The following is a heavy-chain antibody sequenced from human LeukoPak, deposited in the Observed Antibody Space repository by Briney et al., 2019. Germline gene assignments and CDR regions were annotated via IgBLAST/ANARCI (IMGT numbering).Heavy chain of an antibody. CDR1: GGTFSSYA. V-gene: IGHV1-69*04. Sequence: SVKVSCTASGGTFSSYAISWVRQAPGQGLEWMGRIIPILGIANYAQKFQGRVTITADKSTSTAYMELSSLRSEDTAVYYCARYDILTGYPYFDYWGQGTLVTVSS. CDR2: IIPILGIA. CDR3: ARYDILTGYPYFDY. J-gene: IGHJ4*02. D-gene: IGHD3-9*01.